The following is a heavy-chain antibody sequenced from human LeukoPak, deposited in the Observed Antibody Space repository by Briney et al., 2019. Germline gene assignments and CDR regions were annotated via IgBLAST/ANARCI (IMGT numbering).Heavy chain of an antibody. D-gene: IGHD6-6*01. CDR2: ISSSSSYI. Sequence: GGSLRLSCAASGFTFSSYSMNWVRQAPGKGLEWVSSISSSSSYIYYADSVKGRFTISRDDAKNSLYLQMNSLRAEDTAVYYCARDSGVSSSFDYWGQGTLVTVSS. CDR1: GFTFSSYS. J-gene: IGHJ4*02. CDR3: ARDSGVSSSFDY. V-gene: IGHV3-21*01.